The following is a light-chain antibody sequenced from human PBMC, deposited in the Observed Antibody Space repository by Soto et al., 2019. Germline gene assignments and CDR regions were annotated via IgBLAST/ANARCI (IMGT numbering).Light chain of an antibody. V-gene: IGKV1-5*03. CDR3: QQYNAYPLT. Sequence: DIQMTQSPSTLSASVGDRVTITCRASQSISTWLAWYQQKAGKAPKLLIYKASSLEGGVPSRFSGSGSGAECNITISSLQPDDLATYDGQQYNAYPLTFGGGTTVDIK. J-gene: IGKJ4*01. CDR1: QSISTW. CDR2: KAS.